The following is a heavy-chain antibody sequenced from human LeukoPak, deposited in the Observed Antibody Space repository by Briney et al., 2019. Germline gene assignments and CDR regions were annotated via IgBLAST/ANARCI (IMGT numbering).Heavy chain of an antibody. D-gene: IGHD2-15*01. CDR1: GFTFSNAW. CDR2: IKSKTDGGTT. CDR3: TTDSRYCSGGSCYSGHYYYYYMDV. Sequence: GGSLRLSCAASGFTFSNAWMSWVRQAPGKGLEWVGRIKSKTDGGTTDYAAPVKGRFTISRDDSKNTLYLQMNSLKTEDTAVYYCTTDSRYCSGGSCYSGHYYYYYMDVWGKGTTVTISS. V-gene: IGHV3-15*01. J-gene: IGHJ6*03.